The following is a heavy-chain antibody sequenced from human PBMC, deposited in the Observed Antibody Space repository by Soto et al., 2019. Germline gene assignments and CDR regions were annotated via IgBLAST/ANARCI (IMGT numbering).Heavy chain of an antibody. J-gene: IGHJ6*02. CDR2: IKSKTHGGTT. CDR1: GITFSNAW. D-gene: IGHD3-3*01. CDR3: STDSRFLEWSSYYYGMDV. Sequence: GGSLRLSCAASGITFSNAWMSWVRQVPGKGLEWVGRIKSKTHGGTTDYAAPVKGRFTISRDDSKNTLYLQMDSLKTEDTAVYYCSTDSRFLEWSSYYYGMDVWGPGTTVTVSS. V-gene: IGHV3-15*01.